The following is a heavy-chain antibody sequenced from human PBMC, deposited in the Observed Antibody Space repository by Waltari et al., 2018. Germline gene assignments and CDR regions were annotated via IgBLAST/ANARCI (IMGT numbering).Heavy chain of an antibody. CDR2: INPNSGGT. D-gene: IGHD2-15*01. V-gene: IGHV1-2*06. J-gene: IGHJ1*01. Sequence: QVQLVQSGAEVKKPGASVKVSCKASGSPFTGYYMHWVRQAPGQGLEWMGRINPNSGGTNYAQKFQGRVTMTRDTSISTAYMELSRLRSDDTAVYYCATDYGGNWYFQHWGQGTLVTVSS. CDR3: ATDYGGNWYFQH. CDR1: GSPFTGYY.